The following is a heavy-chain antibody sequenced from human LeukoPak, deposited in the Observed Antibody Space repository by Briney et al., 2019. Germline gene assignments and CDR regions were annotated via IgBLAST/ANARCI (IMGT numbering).Heavy chain of an antibody. V-gene: IGHV4-34*01. J-gene: IGHJ4*02. CDR1: GGSFSGYY. Sequence: SETLSLTCAVYGGSFSGYYWSWIRQPPGKGLEWIGEINHSGSTNYNPSLKSRVTISVDTSKNQFSLKLSSVTAADTAVYYCARLRYSYGYGDSGDDYWGQGTLVTVSS. CDR3: ARLRYSYGYGDSGDDY. CDR2: INHSGST. D-gene: IGHD5-18*01.